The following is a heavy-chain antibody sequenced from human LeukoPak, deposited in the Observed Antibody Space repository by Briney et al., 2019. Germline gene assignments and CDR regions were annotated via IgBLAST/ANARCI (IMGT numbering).Heavy chain of an antibody. CDR2: FYSTGST. J-gene: IGHJ4*02. CDR3: ARQIASAGTAGFDF. CDR1: SDSISSFY. V-gene: IGHV4-4*07. D-gene: IGHD6-13*01. Sequence: SETLSLTCTVSSDSISSFYWTWIRQPAGKGLEWIGRFYSTGSTNYNPSLKSRVTMSVDTSKNQFSLRLRSVTAADTAVYYCARQIASAGTAGFDFWGQGALVTVSS.